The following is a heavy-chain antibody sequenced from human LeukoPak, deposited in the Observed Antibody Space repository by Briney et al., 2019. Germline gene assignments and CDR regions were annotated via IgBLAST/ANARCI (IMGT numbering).Heavy chain of an antibody. D-gene: IGHD3-10*01. CDR1: GFTFSSYA. V-gene: IGHV3-23*01. J-gene: IGHJ4*02. CDR3: AKRVTMVRGVIKGAGYFDY. Sequence: GGSLRLSCAASGFTFSSYAMSWVHQAPGKGLEWVSAISGSGGSTYYADSVKGRFTISRDDSKNTLYLQMNSLRAEDTAVYYCAKRVTMVRGVIKGAGYFDYWGQGTLVTVSS. CDR2: ISGSGGST.